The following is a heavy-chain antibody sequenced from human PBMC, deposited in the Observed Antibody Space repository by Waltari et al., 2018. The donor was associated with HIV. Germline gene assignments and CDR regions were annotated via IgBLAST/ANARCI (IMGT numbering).Heavy chain of an antibody. J-gene: IGHJ4*02. D-gene: IGHD6-13*01. CDR3: ARDTTVVGTRYFDY. CDR2: IHSSGGT. Sequence: EVQLVESGGGLIQPGGSLRLSCAASGFTVRSVSMTWVRQAPGKGLEWVSVIHSSGGTNYADPVKGRFTISRDNSKNTLYLQMNSLGAEDTAVYYCARDTTVVGTRYFDYWGRGTLVTVSS. V-gene: IGHV3-53*01. CDR1: GFTVRSVS.